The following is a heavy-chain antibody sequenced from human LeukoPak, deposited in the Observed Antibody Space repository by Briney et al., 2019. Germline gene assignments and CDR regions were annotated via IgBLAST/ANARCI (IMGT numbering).Heavy chain of an antibody. V-gene: IGHV3-30*18. Sequence: GGSLRLSCAASGFTFSNYGMHWVRQAPGKGLEWVAVISYDGSNRYYGDSVKGRFTISRDNTKNTLNLQMNSLRAEDTAVYYCAKVVGDGTYYYYGVDVWGQGTTVTVSS. CDR3: AKVVGDGTYYYYGVDV. D-gene: IGHD3-16*01. J-gene: IGHJ6*02. CDR2: ISYDGSNR. CDR1: GFTFSNYG.